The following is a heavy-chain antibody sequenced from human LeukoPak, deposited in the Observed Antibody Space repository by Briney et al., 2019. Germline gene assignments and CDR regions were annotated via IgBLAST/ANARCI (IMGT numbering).Heavy chain of an antibody. Sequence: PGGSLRLSCAASGFSFSTCGMHWVRQAPGKGLEWVAAAQGDGRLQYYADSVKGRFTISKDISKSTLYVQMNSLRAEDTAVYYCAKRRGTYYDFWSGYGAFDIWGQGTMVTVSS. V-gene: IGHV3-30*02. J-gene: IGHJ3*02. CDR2: AQGDGRLQ. CDR3: AKRRGTYYDFWSGYGAFDI. CDR1: GFSFSTCG. D-gene: IGHD3-3*01.